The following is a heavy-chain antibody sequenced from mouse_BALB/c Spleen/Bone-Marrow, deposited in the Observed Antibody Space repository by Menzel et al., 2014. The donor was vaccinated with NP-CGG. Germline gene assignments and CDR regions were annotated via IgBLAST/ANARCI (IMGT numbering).Heavy chain of an antibody. D-gene: IGHD3-3*01. CDR2: INPASEFS. J-gene: IGHJ3*01. CDR3: ARSGTPAWFAY. V-gene: IGHV1-4*02. CDR1: GYTFSRYT. Sequence: QVQLQQSAAELARPGASVKMSCKASGYTFSRYTIHWIKQRPGQGLEWIGFINPASEFSEYNQKFKDKTTLTADKSSTTAYMQLNSPTSEDSAVYYCARSGTPAWFAYWGQGTLVTVSA.